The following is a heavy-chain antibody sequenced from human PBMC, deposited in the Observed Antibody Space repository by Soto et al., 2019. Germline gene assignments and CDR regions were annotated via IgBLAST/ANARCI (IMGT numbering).Heavy chain of an antibody. CDR1: GDSVSSNSAA. J-gene: IGHJ6*02. D-gene: IGHD6-19*01. CDR3: ARASSGWYGAGYYYGMDV. V-gene: IGHV6-1*01. CDR2: TYYRSKWYN. Sequence: PSQTLSLTCAISGDSVSSNSAAWNWIRQSPSRGLKWLGRTYYRSKWYNDYAVSVKSRITINPDTSKNQFSLQLNSVTPEDTAVYYCARASSGWYGAGYYYGMDVWGQGTTVTVSS.